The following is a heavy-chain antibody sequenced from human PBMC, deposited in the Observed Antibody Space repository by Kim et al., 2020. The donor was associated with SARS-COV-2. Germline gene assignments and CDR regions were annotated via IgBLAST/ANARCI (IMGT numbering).Heavy chain of an antibody. CDR3: ARAGGITIFGVNAFDI. Sequence: SETLSLTCTVSGGSISSYYWSWIRQPPGKGLEWIGYIYYSGSTNYNPSLKSRVTISVDTSKNQFSLKLSSVTAADTAVYYCARAGGITIFGVNAFDIWGQGTMVTVSS. CDR1: GGSISSYY. J-gene: IGHJ3*02. CDR2: IYYSGST. D-gene: IGHD3-3*01. V-gene: IGHV4-59*01.